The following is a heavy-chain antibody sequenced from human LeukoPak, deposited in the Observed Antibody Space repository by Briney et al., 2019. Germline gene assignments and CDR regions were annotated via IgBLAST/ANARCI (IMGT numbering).Heavy chain of an antibody. Sequence: GGSLRLSCAASGFTFSSYGMHWVRQAPGKGLEWVAFIRFDGSNKFYADSVKGRFTISRDNSKNTLYLQMNSLRAEDTAVYYCARGRKPYRFVSCGERALVTVSS. D-gene: IGHD2-2*01. V-gene: IGHV3-30*02. CDR3: ARGRKPYRFVS. CDR2: IRFDGSNK. CDR1: GFTFSSYG. J-gene: IGHJ5*01.